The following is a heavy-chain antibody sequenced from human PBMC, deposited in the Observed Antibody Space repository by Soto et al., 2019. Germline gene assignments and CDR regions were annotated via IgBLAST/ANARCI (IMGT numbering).Heavy chain of an antibody. Sequence: SVKVSCKASGGTFSNYVINWVRQAPGQGLEWMGGIIPIFGTANYAQKFQGRVTITADETTSTAYLELSSLRAEDTAVYYCARDTGHRHSSSWYVYWGQGTLVTVSS. V-gene: IGHV1-69*13. J-gene: IGHJ4*02. CDR3: ARDTGHRHSSSWYVY. D-gene: IGHD6-13*01. CDR1: GGTFSNYV. CDR2: IIPIFGTA.